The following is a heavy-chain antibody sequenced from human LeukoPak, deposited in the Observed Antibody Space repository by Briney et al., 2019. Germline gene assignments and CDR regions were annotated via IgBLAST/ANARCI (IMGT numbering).Heavy chain of an antibody. Sequence: PGGSLRLSCAASGFTFSSYAMSWVRQAPGKGLEWVSAISGSGGSTYYADSVKGRFTISRDNSKNTLYLQMNSLRAEDTAVYYCAKCLGGDYYYYGMDVWGQGTTVTVSS. D-gene: IGHD4-17*01. V-gene: IGHV3-23*01. CDR2: ISGSGGST. J-gene: IGHJ6*02. CDR1: GFTFSSYA. CDR3: AKCLGGDYYYYGMDV.